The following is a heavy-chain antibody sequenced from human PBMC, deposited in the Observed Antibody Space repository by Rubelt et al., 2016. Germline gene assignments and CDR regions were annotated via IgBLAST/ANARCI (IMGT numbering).Heavy chain of an antibody. D-gene: IGHD2-15*01. CDR2: IRQKANKYTT. V-gene: IGHV3-72*01. J-gene: IGHJ4*02. CDR3: ARVGRMLLYDY. Sequence: EVQLVESGGGLVQPGGSLRLSCAASGLSFSEHHMDWVRQAPGKGLEWVGRIRQKANKYTTEYAAYVRGRFTISREDSKNKGFLQMNSLKTEDTAVYFCARVGRMLLYDYWGQGTLVTVSS. CDR1: GLSFSEHH.